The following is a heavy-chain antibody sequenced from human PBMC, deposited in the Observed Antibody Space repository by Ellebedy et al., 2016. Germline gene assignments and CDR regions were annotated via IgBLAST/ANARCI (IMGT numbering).Heavy chain of an antibody. CDR1: GFTFSSYA. CDR2: INHSGST. CDR3: ARGWGDGYKYTLGY. Sequence: GSLRLXCAASGFTFSSYAMSWVRQPPGKGLEWIGEINHSGSTNYNPSLKSRVTISVDTSKNQFSLKLSSVTAADTAVYYCARGWGDGYKYTLGYWGQGTLVTVSS. J-gene: IGHJ4*02. D-gene: IGHD5-24*01. V-gene: IGHV4-34*01.